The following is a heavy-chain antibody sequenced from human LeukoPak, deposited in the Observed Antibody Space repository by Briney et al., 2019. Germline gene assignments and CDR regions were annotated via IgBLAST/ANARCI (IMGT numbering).Heavy chain of an antibody. CDR3: ARVPISGAPDY. J-gene: IGHJ4*02. CDR1: GGSITSGSYY. D-gene: IGHD3-10*01. Sequence: NPSETLSLTCSVSGGSITSGSYYWSWIRQPAGKGLEWIGRISASGSTSYNPSLKSRVTISVDTSKNQFSLKLSSVTAADTAVYYCARVPISGAPDYWGQGTLVTVSS. CDR2: ISASGST. V-gene: IGHV4-61*02.